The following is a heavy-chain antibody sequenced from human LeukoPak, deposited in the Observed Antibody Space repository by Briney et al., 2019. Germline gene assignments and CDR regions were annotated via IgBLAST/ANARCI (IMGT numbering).Heavy chain of an antibody. J-gene: IGHJ5*02. CDR1: GGSFSGYY. CDR3: ARQHYYGSGSYVPNWFDP. Sequence: AETLSLTCAVYGGSFSGYYWSWIRQPPGKGLEWIGEINHSGSTNYNMSLKSRVTISLDKTKNKFYLMLSCIPPADTPVYCFARQHYYGSGSYVPNWFDPWGQGTLVTVSS. CDR2: INHSGST. V-gene: IGHV4-34*01. D-gene: IGHD3-10*01.